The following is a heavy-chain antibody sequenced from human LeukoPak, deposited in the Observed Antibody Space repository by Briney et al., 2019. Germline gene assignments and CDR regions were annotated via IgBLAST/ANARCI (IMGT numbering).Heavy chain of an antibody. CDR1: VGSIRGYY. CDR3: ARVFDSGSQAYFYYMDV. J-gene: IGHJ6*03. CDR2: IYSSGST. Sequence: SETLSLTCDVSVGSIRGYYWSWIRQSPGKGLEWIGYIYSSGSTNYNPSLKSRVTMSVDMSKNQLSLKVSSVTAADTAVYYCARVFDSGSQAYFYYMDVWGKGTTVIISS. D-gene: IGHD3-10*01. V-gene: IGHV4-59*01.